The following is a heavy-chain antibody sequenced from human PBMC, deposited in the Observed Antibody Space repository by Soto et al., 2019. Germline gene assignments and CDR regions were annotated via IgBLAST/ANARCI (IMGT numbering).Heavy chain of an antibody. V-gene: IGHV1-69*02. CDR3: AASYGSGYRAFDY. D-gene: IGHD3-10*01. J-gene: IGHJ4*02. CDR1: GDTFSFYT. Sequence: QVQLVQSGNEVKKPGSSVTVSCKASGDTFSFYTINWVRQAPGLGLEWVGRINPIVSMSNYAQKFQGRVSMTADKSTSTAYMELRSLRSDDTAMYFCAASYGSGYRAFDYWGQGALVIVSS. CDR2: INPIVSMS.